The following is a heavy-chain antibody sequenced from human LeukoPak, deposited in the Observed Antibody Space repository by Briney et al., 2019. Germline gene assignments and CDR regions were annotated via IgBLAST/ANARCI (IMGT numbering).Heavy chain of an antibody. V-gene: IGHV3-48*04. J-gene: IGHJ3*02. D-gene: IGHD2-8*01. CDR3: ARPRVLMGAFDI. Sequence: GGSLRLSCAASGFTFSSYGMHWVRQAPGKGLEWVSYISSSGSTIYYADSVKGRFTISRDNAKNSLYLQMNSLRAEDTAVYYCARPRVLMGAFDIWGQGTMVTVSS. CDR1: GFTFSSYG. CDR2: ISSSGSTI.